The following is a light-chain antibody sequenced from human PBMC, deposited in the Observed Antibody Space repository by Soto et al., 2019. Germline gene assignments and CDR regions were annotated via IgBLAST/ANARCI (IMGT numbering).Light chain of an antibody. CDR2: GAS. Sequence: EIVLTQSPGTLSLSPGERATLSCRASQSVRSNYLAWYRQKPGQAPRLLIYGASSRATGIPDRFCGSGSGTDFTLTISRLEPDDFAVYYCQQYGTSPLYTFGQGTKVDIK. J-gene: IGKJ2*01. V-gene: IGKV3-20*01. CDR3: QQYGTSPLYT. CDR1: QSVRSNY.